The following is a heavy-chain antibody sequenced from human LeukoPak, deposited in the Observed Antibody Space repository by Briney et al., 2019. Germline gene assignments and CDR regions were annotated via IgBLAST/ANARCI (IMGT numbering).Heavy chain of an antibody. J-gene: IGHJ4*02. Sequence: PGGSLRLSCAASGFTFSTYSMNWVRQAPGKGLEWVSSISSGSSFIYYEDSVKGRFTISRDDAKNSLLLQMNSLRAEDTAVYYCARESSGYFYWGQGTLVTVSS. CDR2: ISSGSSFI. V-gene: IGHV3-21*01. CDR1: GFTFSTYS. CDR3: ARESSGYFY. D-gene: IGHD3-22*01.